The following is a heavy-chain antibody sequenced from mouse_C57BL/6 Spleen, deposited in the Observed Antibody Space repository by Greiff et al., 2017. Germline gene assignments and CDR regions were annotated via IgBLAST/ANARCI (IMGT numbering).Heavy chain of an antibody. CDR1: GYSITSGYY. D-gene: IGHD2-4*01. CDR3: ASKGVMGYDYDGFDY. CDR2: ISYDGSN. V-gene: IGHV3-6*01. Sequence: EVKLQESGPGLVKPSQSLSLTCSVTGYSITSGYYWNWIRQFPGNKLEWMGYISYDGSNNYNPSLKNRISITRDTSKNQFFLKLNSVTTEDTATYYCASKGVMGYDYDGFDYWGQGTTLTVSS. J-gene: IGHJ2*01.